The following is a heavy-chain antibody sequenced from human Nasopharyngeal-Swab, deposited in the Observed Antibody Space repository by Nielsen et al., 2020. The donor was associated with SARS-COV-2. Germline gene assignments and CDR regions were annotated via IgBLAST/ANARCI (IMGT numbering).Heavy chain of an antibody. Sequence: GESLKISCAASGFIFSESAMHWVRQASGKGLEWVGRIGDKAHNYATTYGASMKGRFNISRDDSSNTAFLQMDHLKTEDTALYYCPTDFYFDYWGQGALVTVSS. CDR3: PTDFYFDY. V-gene: IGHV3-73*01. CDR1: GFIFSESA. J-gene: IGHJ4*02. CDR2: IGDKAHNYAT.